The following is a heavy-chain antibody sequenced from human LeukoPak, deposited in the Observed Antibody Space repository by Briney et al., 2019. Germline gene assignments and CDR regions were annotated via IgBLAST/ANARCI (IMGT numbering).Heavy chain of an antibody. CDR2: ISGSGGST. V-gene: IGHV3-23*01. J-gene: IGHJ4*02. D-gene: IGHD1-26*01. CDR1: GFTFSSYA. CDR3: AKGPEWDPYPFDY. Sequence: AGGSLRLSCAASGFTFSSYAMSWVRQAPGRGLEWVSAISGSGGSTYYADSVKGRFTISRDNSKNTLYLQMNSLRAEDTAVYYCAKGPEWDPYPFDYWGQGTLVTVSS.